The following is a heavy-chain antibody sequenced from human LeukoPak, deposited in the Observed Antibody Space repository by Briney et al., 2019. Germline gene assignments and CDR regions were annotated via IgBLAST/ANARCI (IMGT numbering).Heavy chain of an antibody. CDR3: AKVLRGSGWRELFDY. CDR2: ISWNSGSI. D-gene: IGHD6-19*01. CDR1: GFTFDDYV. V-gene: IGHV3-9*01. Sequence: GGSLRLSCAASGFTFDDYVMHWVRQAPGKGLEWVSGISWNSGSIGYADSVKGRFTISRDNAKNSLYLQMNSLRAEDTALYYCAKVLRGSGWRELFDYWGQGALVTVSS. J-gene: IGHJ4*02.